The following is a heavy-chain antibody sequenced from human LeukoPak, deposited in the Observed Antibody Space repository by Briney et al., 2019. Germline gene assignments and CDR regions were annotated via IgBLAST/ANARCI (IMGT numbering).Heavy chain of an antibody. CDR2: INPSGGST. Sequence: ASVKVSCKASGYTFTSYYMHWVRQAPGQGLEWMGIINPSGGSTSYAQKFQGRVTMTRDTSTSTVYMELSSLRSEDTAVYYCARDIVVVVAATPGALDYWGQGTLVTVSS. D-gene: IGHD2-15*01. CDR3: ARDIVVVVAATPGALDY. J-gene: IGHJ4*02. V-gene: IGHV1-46*01. CDR1: GYTFTSYY.